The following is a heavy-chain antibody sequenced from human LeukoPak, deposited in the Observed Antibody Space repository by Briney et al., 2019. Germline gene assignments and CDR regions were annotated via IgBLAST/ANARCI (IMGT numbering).Heavy chain of an antibody. D-gene: IGHD3-16*01. Sequence: SQTLSLTCTVSGGSISSHYWSWIRQHPGKELEWIGYIHYSGATNYSPSLKTRITISVDTSKNRFSLRLSAVTAADTAVYSVARGSRGGYNWFDPWGQGTLVTVSS. CDR1: GGSISSHY. V-gene: IGHV4-59*11. CDR3: ARGSRGGYNWFDP. J-gene: IGHJ5*02. CDR2: IHYSGAT.